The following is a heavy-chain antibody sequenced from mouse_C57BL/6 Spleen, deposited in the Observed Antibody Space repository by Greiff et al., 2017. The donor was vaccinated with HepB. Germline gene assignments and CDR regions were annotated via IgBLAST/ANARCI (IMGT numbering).Heavy chain of an antibody. D-gene: IGHD2-4*01. J-gene: IGHJ2*01. CDR2: IRSKSNNYAT. Sequence: EVQVVESGGGLVQPKGSLKLSCAASGFSFNTYAMNWVRQAPGKGLEWVARIRSKSNNYATYYADSVKDRFTISRDDSESMLYRQMNNLKTEDTAMYYCVRNYDYDGVVYFDYWGQGTTLTVSS. CDR1: GFSFNTYA. V-gene: IGHV10-1*01. CDR3: VRNYDYDGVVYFDY.